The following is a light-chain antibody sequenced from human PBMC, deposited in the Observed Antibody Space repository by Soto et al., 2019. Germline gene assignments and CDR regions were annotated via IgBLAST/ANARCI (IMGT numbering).Light chain of an antibody. Sequence: DIQMTQSPSTLSASVGDRVSNTCRASQSIERYLAWYQQKPGKAPNLLIYDASSLERGVPSRFSGRGSGTEFTLTISSLQPDDFATYYCQQFKSSTWTFGQGTKVEIK. V-gene: IGKV1-5*01. CDR2: DAS. J-gene: IGKJ1*01. CDR3: QQFKSSTWT. CDR1: QSIERY.